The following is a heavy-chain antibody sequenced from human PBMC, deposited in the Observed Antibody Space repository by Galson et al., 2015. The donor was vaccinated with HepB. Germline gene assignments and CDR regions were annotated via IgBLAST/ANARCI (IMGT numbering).Heavy chain of an antibody. CDR3: ARPIYCSVTTCSGPLHV. Sequence: LRLSCAASGFTFSDYYMNWIRQAPEKGLEWIGETDHRGRTTYNPSLKSRVTISVDTSKNQFSLKLTSVTAADTAVYFCARPIYCSVTTCSGPLHVWGTGTTVTVSS. CDR1: GFTFSDYY. V-gene: IGHV4-34*01. CDR2: TDHRGRT. D-gene: IGHD2-8*02. J-gene: IGHJ6*04.